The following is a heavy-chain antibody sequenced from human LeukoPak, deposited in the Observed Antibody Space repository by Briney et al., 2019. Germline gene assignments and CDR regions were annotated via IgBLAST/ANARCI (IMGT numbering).Heavy chain of an antibody. Sequence: GRSLRLSCSVSAFTFSGHWMSSVRQSPGKWLEWVAKIKQDGREKYYVDSVKGRFTKSRDPAKNSLYLQMNSLRADDTAVYYCARAAYWGQGTLVTVSS. CDR1: AFTFSGHW. J-gene: IGHJ4*02. V-gene: IGHV3-7*01. CDR2: IKQDGREK. D-gene: IGHD6-25*01. CDR3: ARAAY.